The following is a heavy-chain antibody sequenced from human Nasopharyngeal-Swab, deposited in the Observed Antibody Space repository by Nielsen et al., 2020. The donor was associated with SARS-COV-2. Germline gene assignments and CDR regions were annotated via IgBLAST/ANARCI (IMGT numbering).Heavy chain of an antibody. CDR3: AKDPDDYVGGGGGVFDY. J-gene: IGHJ4*02. Sequence: GGSLRLSCAASGFTFRSYAISWVRQAPGKGLEWVSVISGSDHTTYYADSVKGRFTISRDNSKNTVNLQMNSLRVEDKAIYYCAKDPDDYVGGGGGVFDYWGQGTLVTVSS. CDR1: GFTFRSYA. CDR2: ISGSDHTT. D-gene: IGHD3-16*01. V-gene: IGHV3-23*01.